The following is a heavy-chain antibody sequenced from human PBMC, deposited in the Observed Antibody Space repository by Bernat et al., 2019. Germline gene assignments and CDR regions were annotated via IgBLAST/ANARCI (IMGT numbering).Heavy chain of an antibody. D-gene: IGHD3-10*01. J-gene: IGHJ4*02. Sequence: EVQLVESGGGLVKPGGSLTLSCAASGFTFTCCSMNWVRQAPGKGLEWVSSISSSGTYIYYADSVKGRFSSSRGNARNSLYLQMIGLRADDTAVYYCARGSGNYGHYYFDSWGRGTLVTVSS. V-gene: IGHV3-21*01. CDR2: ISSSGTYI. CDR3: ARGSGNYGHYYFDS. CDR1: GFTFTCCS.